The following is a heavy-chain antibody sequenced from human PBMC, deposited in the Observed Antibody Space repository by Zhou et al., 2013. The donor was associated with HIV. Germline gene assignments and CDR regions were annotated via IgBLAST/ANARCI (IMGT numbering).Heavy chain of an antibody. Sequence: QPHLVQSGPEVKKPGASVTVSCKTSGYPFKSFGISWVRQTPGQGLEWMGWISAYNGNTNYAQKFQGRVTMTTDSSTSIMELRSLKSDDTATFYCARDRGLGYGTSRFTYWGQGTLVTVSS. CDR1: GYPFKSFG. V-gene: IGHV1-18*01. CDR3: ARDRGLGYGTSRFTY. J-gene: IGHJ4*02. D-gene: IGHD3-16*01. CDR2: ISAYNGNT.